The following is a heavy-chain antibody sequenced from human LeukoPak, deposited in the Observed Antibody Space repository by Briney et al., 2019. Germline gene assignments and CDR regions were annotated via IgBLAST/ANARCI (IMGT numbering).Heavy chain of an antibody. V-gene: IGHV4-34*01. CDR3: VIMPGY. CDR2: MYYSGRT. Sequence: SETLSLTCAVYGGSFSGYYWNWIRQPPGKGLEWIGSMYYSGRTYYNPSLKSRVTISVDTSKNQFSLKLTSVTAADTAVYYCVIMPGYWGQGTLVTVSS. CDR1: GGSFSGYY. J-gene: IGHJ4*02. D-gene: IGHD2-2*01.